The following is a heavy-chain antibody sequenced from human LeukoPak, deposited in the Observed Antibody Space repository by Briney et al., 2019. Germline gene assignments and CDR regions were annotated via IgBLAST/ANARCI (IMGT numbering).Heavy chain of an antibody. V-gene: IGHV1-2*02. Sequence: ASVKVSCKASGYTFTGYYMHWVRQAPGQGLEWMRWINPNSGGTNYAQKFQGRVTMTRDTSITTAYMELSRLRSDDTAVYYCARSGYSYGYPGYWGQGTLVTVSS. CDR2: INPNSGGT. D-gene: IGHD5-18*01. J-gene: IGHJ4*02. CDR1: GYTFTGYY. CDR3: ARSGYSYGYPGY.